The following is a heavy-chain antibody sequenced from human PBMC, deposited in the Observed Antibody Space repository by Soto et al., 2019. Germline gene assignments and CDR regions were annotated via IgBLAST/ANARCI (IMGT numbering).Heavy chain of an antibody. CDR2: ISSNSSHT. CDR3: ARGDLGGFDL. V-gene: IGHV3-21*01. D-gene: IGHD2-21*02. CDR1: GFTFSSYG. Sequence: PGGSLRLSCAASGFTFSSYGMNWVRQAPGQGLVWVSSISSNSSHTYYPDSVKGRFTISRDNAKNTMYLQMNSLRAEDTAVYYCARGDLGGFDLWGQGTTVTVSS. J-gene: IGHJ3*01.